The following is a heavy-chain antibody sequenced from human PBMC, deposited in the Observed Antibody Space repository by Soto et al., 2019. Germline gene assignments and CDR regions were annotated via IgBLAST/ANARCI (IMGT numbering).Heavy chain of an antibody. D-gene: IGHD3-3*01. Sequence: ASVKVSCKASGYTFTSYDINWVRQATGQGLEWMGWMNPNSGNTGYAQKFQGRVTMTRNTSISTAYMELSSLRSEDTAVYYCARGSGDFWSGYLDYYYGMDVWAKGPRSPSP. V-gene: IGHV1-8*01. CDR1: GYTFTSYD. J-gene: IGHJ6*02. CDR2: MNPNSGNT. CDR3: ARGSGDFWSGYLDYYYGMDV.